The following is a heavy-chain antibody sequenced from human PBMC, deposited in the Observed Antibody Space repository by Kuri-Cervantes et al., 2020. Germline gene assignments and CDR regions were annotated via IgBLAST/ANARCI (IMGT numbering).Heavy chain of an antibody. CDR3: ASLLVVTKITMIVFYYGMDV. D-gene: IGHD3-22*01. CDR1: GGSISSSSYY. Sequence: SETLSLTCAVSGGSISSSSYYWGWIRQPPGKGLEWIGSIYYSGSTYYNPSLKSRVTITVDTSKNQFSLKLSSVTAADTAVYYCASLLVVTKITMIVFYYGMDVWGQGTTVTVSS. CDR2: IYYSGST. J-gene: IGHJ6*02. V-gene: IGHV4-39*01.